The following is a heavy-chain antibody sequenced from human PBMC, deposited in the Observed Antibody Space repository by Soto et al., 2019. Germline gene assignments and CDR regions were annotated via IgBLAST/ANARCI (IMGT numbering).Heavy chain of an antibody. CDR3: ARDRGYTMDV. Sequence: SLRLSCAASGFTFSSFWMHWVRQAPGKGLVWVSVINADGSNAAYAASVKGRFTISRDSAKNTLYLQMNSLRAEDTAVYYCARDRGYTMDVWGQGTTVTVS. J-gene: IGHJ6*02. CDR2: INADGSNA. D-gene: IGHD5-18*01. V-gene: IGHV3-74*01. CDR1: GFTFSSFW.